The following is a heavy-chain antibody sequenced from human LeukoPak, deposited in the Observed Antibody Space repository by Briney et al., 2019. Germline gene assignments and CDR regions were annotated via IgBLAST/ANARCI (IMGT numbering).Heavy chain of an antibody. CDR1: GGSFSGYY. J-gene: IGHJ3*02. CDR2: IYHSGST. CDR3: ARDLSFSSWYPNAFDI. V-gene: IGHV4-34*01. D-gene: IGHD6-13*01. Sequence: PSETLSLTCAVYGGSFSGYYWTWIRQSPGEGLEWIGSIYHSGSTYYNPSLKSRVTISVDTSKNQFSLKLSSVTAADTAVYYCARDLSFSSWYPNAFDIWGQGTMVTVSS.